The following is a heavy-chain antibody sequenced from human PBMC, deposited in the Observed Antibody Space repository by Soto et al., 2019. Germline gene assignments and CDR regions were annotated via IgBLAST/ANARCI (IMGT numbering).Heavy chain of an antibody. V-gene: IGHV3-23*01. CDR3: AAPRAAVPHTRYCDP. D-gene: IGHD6-13*01. CDR2: IGSGSRGT. Sequence: EAQLLESGGGLVQPGGSLMLSCAASGFAFSNFAMSWVRQAPGKGLEWVSAIGSGSRGTHYAESVEDRFTISRDDSKNTLYLQLNSLTAADTAVYYCAAPRAAVPHTRYCDPWGEGTPVTVSP. J-gene: IGHJ5*02. CDR1: GFAFSNFA.